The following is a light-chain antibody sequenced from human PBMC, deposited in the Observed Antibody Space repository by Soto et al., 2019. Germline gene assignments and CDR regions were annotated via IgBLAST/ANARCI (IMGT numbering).Light chain of an antibody. J-gene: IGKJ1*01. CDR3: HQYGSSGRT. CDR1: QSVSSNY. Sequence: EIVLTQSPGTLSLSPGERATLSCRTSQSVSSNYLAWYQQKPGQAPRLLIYGASSRATGIPDRFSGSGSGTDFTLTISRLEPEDFAVYYCHQYGSSGRTFGQGTKVDIK. V-gene: IGKV3-20*01. CDR2: GAS.